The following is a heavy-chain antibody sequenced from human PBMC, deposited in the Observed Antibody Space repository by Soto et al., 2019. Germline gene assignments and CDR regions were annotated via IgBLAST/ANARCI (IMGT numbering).Heavy chain of an antibody. Sequence: PGGSLRLSCAASGFTFSIYAIAWVRQAPGKGLEWVSGISGSGLSKYYADSVKGRFTISRDNSKDTVYLQMNSLRAEDTAVYYCAKPLSTPYYSYVMDVWGQGATVTVSS. CDR3: AKPLSTPYYSYVMDV. V-gene: IGHV3-23*01. J-gene: IGHJ6*02. CDR1: GFTFSIYA. CDR2: ISGSGLSK.